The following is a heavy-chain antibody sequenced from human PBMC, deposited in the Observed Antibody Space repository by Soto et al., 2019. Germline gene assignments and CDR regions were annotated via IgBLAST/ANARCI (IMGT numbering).Heavy chain of an antibody. V-gene: IGHV4-39*01. CDR1: GGSISSSSYY. CDR2: IYYSGST. J-gene: IGHJ4*02. D-gene: IGHD3-3*01. CDR3: ARTIFGVVNY. Sequence: QLQLQESGPGLVKPSETLSLTCTVSGGSISSSSYYWGWIRQPPGKGLEWIGSIYYSGSTYYNPSLKSRVTISVDTSKNQFSLKLSSVTAADPAVYYCARTIFGVVNYWGQGTLVTVSS.